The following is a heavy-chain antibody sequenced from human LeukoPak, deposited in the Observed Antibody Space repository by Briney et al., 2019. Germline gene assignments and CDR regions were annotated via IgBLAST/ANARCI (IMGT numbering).Heavy chain of an antibody. V-gene: IGHV4-59*01. CDR1: GGSISSYY. J-gene: IGHJ4*02. CDR2: IYYSGST. D-gene: IGHD2-15*01. Sequence: SETLSLTCTASGGSISSYYWSWIRQPPGKGLEWIGYIYYSGSTNYNPSLKSRVTISVDTSKNQFSLKLSSVTAADTAVYYCARGYCSGGSCYNRYWGQGTLVTVSS. CDR3: ARGYCSGGSCYNRY.